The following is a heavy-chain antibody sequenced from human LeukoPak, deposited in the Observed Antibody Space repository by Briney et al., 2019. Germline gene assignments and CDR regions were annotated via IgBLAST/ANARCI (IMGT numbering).Heavy chain of an antibody. Sequence: SETLSLTCTVSGGSISSYYWSWLRQPAGKGLEWIGRIYTSGSTNYNPSLKSRVTMSVDTSKNQFSLKLSSVTAADTAVYYCASGTTPGPSYYYMDVWGKGTTVTVSS. V-gene: IGHV4-4*07. CDR2: IYTSGST. CDR3: ASGTTPGPSYYYMDV. D-gene: IGHD1-1*01. CDR1: GGSISSYY. J-gene: IGHJ6*03.